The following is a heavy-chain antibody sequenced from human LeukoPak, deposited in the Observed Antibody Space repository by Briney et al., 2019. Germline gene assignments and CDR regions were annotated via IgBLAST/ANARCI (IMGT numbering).Heavy chain of an antibody. J-gene: IGHJ4*02. CDR3: AKSAVVRGTTGTFDY. Sequence: GGSQRLSCAASGFTFSSYSMNWVRQAPGKGLEWVSSISSSSSYIYYADSVKGRFTISRDNAKNSLYLQMNSLGAEDTAVYYCAKSAVVRGTTGTFDYWGQGTLVTVSS. D-gene: IGHD3-10*01. CDR2: ISSSSSYI. V-gene: IGHV3-21*04. CDR1: GFTFSSYS.